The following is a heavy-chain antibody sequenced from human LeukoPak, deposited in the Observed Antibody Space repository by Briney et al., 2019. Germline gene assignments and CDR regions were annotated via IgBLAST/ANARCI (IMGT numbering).Heavy chain of an antibody. Sequence: GGSLRLTCAASGFNFSDHYMSWLRQAPGKGLEWLAYISSSDYSRYYADSVKGRFTISRDNTKNSLFLQMNSLRDGDTAVYYCARGKRRFDPWGQGTLVTVSS. J-gene: IGHJ5*02. CDR2: ISSSDYSR. V-gene: IGHV3-11*01. CDR3: ARGKRRFDP. D-gene: IGHD3-10*01. CDR1: GFNFSDHY.